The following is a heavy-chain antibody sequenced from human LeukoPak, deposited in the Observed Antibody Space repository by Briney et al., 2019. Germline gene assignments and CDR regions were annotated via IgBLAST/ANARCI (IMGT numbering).Heavy chain of an antibody. CDR2: ISGSGGST. Sequence: GGSLRLSCAASGFTFSSYSMTWVRQAPGKGLEWVSAISGSGGSTYYADSVKGRFTISRDNSKNTLYLQMNSLRAEDTAVYYCAKLIAATGTYDYWGQGTLVTVSS. V-gene: IGHV3-23*01. D-gene: IGHD6-13*01. CDR1: GFTFSSYS. J-gene: IGHJ4*02. CDR3: AKLIAATGTYDY.